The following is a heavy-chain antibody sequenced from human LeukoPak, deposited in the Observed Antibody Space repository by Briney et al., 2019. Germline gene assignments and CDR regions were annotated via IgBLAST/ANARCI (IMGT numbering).Heavy chain of an antibody. D-gene: IGHD3-9*01. CDR2: ICQSGST. CDR3: ARQSGDYDILTGWQDRGGVDY. J-gene: IGHJ4*02. V-gene: IGHV4-38-2*02. CDR1: GYSISSIHC. Sequence: SETLSLTCTVSGYSISSIHCWGWIRQPPGKGLEWIGSICQSGSTNYNPSLKSRVTISVDTSKNQLSLKLSSVTAADTAVYYCARQSGDYDILTGWQDRGGVDYWGQGTLVTVSS.